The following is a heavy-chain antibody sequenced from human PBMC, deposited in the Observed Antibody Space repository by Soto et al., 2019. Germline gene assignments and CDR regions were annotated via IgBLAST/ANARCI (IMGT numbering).Heavy chain of an antibody. V-gene: IGHV3-23*01. CDR3: ARDQLRPGILYSLGVLLPEYGL. CDR2: ISVSGNNA. D-gene: IGHD3-22*01. CDR1: GFAFSTFA. Sequence: GGSLRLSCGASGFAFSTFAMTWVRQAPGKGLEWVAAISVSGNNAYYADSVKGRFTISRDNSQNSVFLQMSSLRADDTAVYYCARDQLRPGILYSLGVLLPEYGLWGQGTLVTVSS. J-gene: IGHJ4*02.